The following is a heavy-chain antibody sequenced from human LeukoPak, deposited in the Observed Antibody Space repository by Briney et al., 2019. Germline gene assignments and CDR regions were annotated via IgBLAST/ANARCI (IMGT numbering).Heavy chain of an antibody. Sequence: SVKVSCKASGGTFSSYTISWVRQAPGQGLEWMGRIIPILGIANYAQKFQGRVTITADKSTSTAYMELSSLRSEDTAVYYCARVPLRITLVRGVTTPFQHSYFDYWGQGTLVTVSS. CDR2: IIPILGIA. CDR1: GGTFSSYT. CDR3: ARVPLRITLVRGVTTPFQHSYFDY. D-gene: IGHD3-10*01. J-gene: IGHJ4*02. V-gene: IGHV1-69*02.